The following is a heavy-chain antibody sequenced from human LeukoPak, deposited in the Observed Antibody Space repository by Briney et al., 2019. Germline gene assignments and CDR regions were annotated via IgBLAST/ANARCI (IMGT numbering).Heavy chain of an antibody. J-gene: IGHJ4*02. V-gene: IGHV1-69*04. Sequence: GASVKVSCKASGGTFSSYAISWVRQAPGQGLEWMGRIIPILGIANYAQKFQGRVTITADKSTSTAYMELSSLRSEDTAVYYCARERDDYVWGSYHYWGQGTLVTVSS. D-gene: IGHD3-16*02. CDR3: ARERDDYVWGSYHY. CDR1: GGTFSSYA. CDR2: IIPILGIA.